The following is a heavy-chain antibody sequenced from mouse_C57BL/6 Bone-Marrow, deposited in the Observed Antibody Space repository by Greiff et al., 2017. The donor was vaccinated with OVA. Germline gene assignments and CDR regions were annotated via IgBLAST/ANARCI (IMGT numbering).Heavy chain of an antibody. CDR2: ISPNNGGT. CDR3: GGGVGRGTFDY. J-gene: IGHJ2*01. CDR1: GYTFTDYN. V-gene: IGHV1-22*01. Sequence: VQLIESGPGLVKPGASVKMSCTASGYTFTDYNMHWVRQSHGKSLEWVGYISPNNGGTSYHQTFKGRATFTGNKSSSTAYMELSSLTSEDSAVNYCGGGVGRGTFDYWGQGTTLTVSS.